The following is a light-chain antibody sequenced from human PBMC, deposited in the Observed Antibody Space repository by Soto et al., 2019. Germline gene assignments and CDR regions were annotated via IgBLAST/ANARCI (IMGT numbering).Light chain of an antibody. V-gene: IGLV1-40*01. J-gene: IGLJ1*01. CDR1: NSNIGAGYD. CDR3: QSYDSSLSAYV. CDR2: GNR. Sequence: VLTQPPSVSGGTPGQRVTISCTGTNSNIGAGYDVSWYQHLPGAAPKLLIYGNRFRPPGVPDRFSGSQSGTSASLAITGLQAEDEADYYCQSYDSSLSAYVFGAGTKVTVL.